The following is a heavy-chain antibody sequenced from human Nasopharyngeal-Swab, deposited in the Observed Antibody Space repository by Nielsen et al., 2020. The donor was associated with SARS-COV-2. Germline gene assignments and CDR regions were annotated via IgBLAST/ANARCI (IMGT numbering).Heavy chain of an antibody. Sequence: GGSLRLSCSASGFTFSTWPMHWVRQAPGKGPEFVSAISHDGGRTHYADSVKDRFIISRDNSKNTMDLQMTSLRVEDTAMYYCVKEGDGSGYCGCYDIWGQGTVVTVSP. V-gene: IGHV3-64D*06. CDR3: VKEGDGSGYCGCYDI. J-gene: IGHJ3*02. D-gene: IGHD3-22*01. CDR1: GFTFSTWP. CDR2: ISHDGGRT.